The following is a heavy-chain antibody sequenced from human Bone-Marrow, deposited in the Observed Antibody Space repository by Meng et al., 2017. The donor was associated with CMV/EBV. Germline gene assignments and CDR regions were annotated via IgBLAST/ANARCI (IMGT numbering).Heavy chain of an antibody. CDR2: ISYDGSNK. D-gene: IGHD4-17*01. CDR3: AKDSYDYGGY. V-gene: IGHV3-30*04. CDR1: GFTFSSYA. J-gene: IGHJ1*01. Sequence: GGSLRLSCAASGFTFSSYAMHWVRQAPGKGLEWVAVISYDGSNKYYADSVKGRFTISRDNSKNTLYLQMNSLRAEDTAVYYCAKDSYDYGGYWGQGTLVTVSS.